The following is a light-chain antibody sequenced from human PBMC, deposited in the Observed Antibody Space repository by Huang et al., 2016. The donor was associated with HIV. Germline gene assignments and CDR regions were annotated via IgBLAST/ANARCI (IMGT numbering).Light chain of an antibody. V-gene: IGKV3-11*01. J-gene: IGKJ5*01. Sequence: ETVLTQSPATLSLSPGERATLSCRASQSVNGYLAWYQQKPGQTPRLLIYYASNGATGIPARFSGSGSGTDFTLTISSLEPEDFAVYYCQQRKYWPPITFGQGTRLEIK. CDR2: YAS. CDR3: QQRKYWPPIT. CDR1: QSVNGY.